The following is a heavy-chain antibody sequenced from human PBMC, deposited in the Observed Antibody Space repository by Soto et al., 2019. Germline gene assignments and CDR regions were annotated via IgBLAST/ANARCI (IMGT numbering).Heavy chain of an antibody. CDR1: GYTFTSYD. V-gene: IGHV1-8*01. J-gene: IGHJ6*02. D-gene: IGHD3-3*01. CDR2: MNPNSGNT. CDR3: ARVYQPVDYDFWSGYYYYYGMAV. Sequence: ASVKVSCKASGYTFTSYDINWVRQATGQGLEWMGWMNPNSGNTGYAQKFQGRVTMTRNTSISTAYMELSSLRSEDTAVYYCARVYQPVDYDFWSGYYYYYGMAVWGQGTTVTV.